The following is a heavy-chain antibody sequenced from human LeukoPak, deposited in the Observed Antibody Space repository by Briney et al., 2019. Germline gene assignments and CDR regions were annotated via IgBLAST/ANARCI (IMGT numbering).Heavy chain of an antibody. CDR2: MNPNSGNT. CDR1: GYTFTSYD. J-gene: IGHJ4*02. V-gene: IGHV1-8*01. CDR3: ARASGLNYGFEY. Sequence: ASVKVSCKASGYTFTSYDINWVRQATGQGLEWMGWMNPNSGNTGYAQKFQGRVTMTRNTSISTAYMELSSLRSEDTAVYYCARASGLNYGFEYWGQGTLVTVSS. D-gene: IGHD5-18*01.